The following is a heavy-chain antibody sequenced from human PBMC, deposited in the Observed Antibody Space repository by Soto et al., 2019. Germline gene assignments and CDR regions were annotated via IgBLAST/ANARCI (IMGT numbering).Heavy chain of an antibody. D-gene: IGHD3-3*01. CDR3: ARGPPRFLEWLLSAYFDY. CDR1: GGSFSGYY. J-gene: IGHJ4*02. Sequence: SETLSLTCAVYGGSFSGYYWSWIRQPPGKGLEWIGEINHSGSTNYNPSLKSLVTISVDTSKNQFSLKLSSVTAADTAVYYCARGPPRFLEWLLSAYFDYWGQGTLVTVSS. CDR2: INHSGST. V-gene: IGHV4-34*01.